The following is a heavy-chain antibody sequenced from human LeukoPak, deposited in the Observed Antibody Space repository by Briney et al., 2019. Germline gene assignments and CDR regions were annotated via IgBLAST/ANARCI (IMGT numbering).Heavy chain of an antibody. V-gene: IGHV1-8*01. D-gene: IGHD3-22*01. Sequence: ASAKVSCKASGYTFISYDINWVRQATGQRFEWMGWMNPNTGNTDYVQKFQGRVTMTRDTSISTAYMELSDLRSDDTAVYYCAIRGYYDSSGPDAFDIWGQGTMVTVSS. CDR2: MNPNTGNT. CDR3: AIRGYYDSSGPDAFDI. J-gene: IGHJ3*02. CDR1: GYTFISYD.